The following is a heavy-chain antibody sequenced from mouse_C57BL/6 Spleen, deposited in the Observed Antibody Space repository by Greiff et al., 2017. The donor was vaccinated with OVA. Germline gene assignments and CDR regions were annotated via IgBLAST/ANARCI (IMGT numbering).Heavy chain of an antibody. CDR1: GYTFTSYW. CDR3: ARWRGYYAMDY. CDR2: IDPSDSYT. V-gene: IGHV1-69*01. J-gene: IGHJ4*01. Sequence: QVHVKQPGAELVMPGASVKLSCKASGYTFTSYWMHWVKQRPGQGLEWIGDIDPSDSYTNYNQKFKGKSTLTVDKSSSTAYMQLSSLTSEDSAVYYCARWRGYYAMDYWGQGTSVTVSS.